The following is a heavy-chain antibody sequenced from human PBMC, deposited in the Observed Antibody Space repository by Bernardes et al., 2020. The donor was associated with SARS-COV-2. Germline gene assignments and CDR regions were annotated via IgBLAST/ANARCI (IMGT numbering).Heavy chain of an antibody. CDR1: GYTFTGYY. J-gene: IGHJ4*02. D-gene: IGHD3-3*01. Sequence: ASVKVSCKASGYTFTGYYMHWVRQAPGQGLEWMGWINPNSGGTNYAQKFQGRVTMTRDTSISTAYMELSRLRSDDTAVYYCARGRGLRFLEWLPPGYVNYWGQGTLVTVSS. CDR2: INPNSGGT. V-gene: IGHV1-2*02. CDR3: ARGRGLRFLEWLPPGYVNY.